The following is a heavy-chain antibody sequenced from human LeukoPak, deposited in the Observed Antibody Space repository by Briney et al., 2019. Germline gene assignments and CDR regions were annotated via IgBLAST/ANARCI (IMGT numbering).Heavy chain of an antibody. CDR2: IYNSGST. D-gene: IGHD5-24*01. V-gene: IGHV4-61*01. CDR1: GASVSSSSYY. J-gene: IGHJ4*02. CDR3: AVGTNYYYFDY. Sequence: SETLSLTCTVSGASVSSSSYYWEWIRQPPGKGLEWIGYIYNSGSTNNNPSLKSRVTISVDTSKNQFSLKLSSVTSADTAVYYCAVGTNYYYFDYWGQGTLVTVSS.